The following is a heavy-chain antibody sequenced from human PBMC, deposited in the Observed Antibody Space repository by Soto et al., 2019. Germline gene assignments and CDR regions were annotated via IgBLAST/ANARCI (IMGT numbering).Heavy chain of an antibody. V-gene: IGHV3-33*01. CDR2: IWYDGSNK. CDR1: GFTFSSYG. D-gene: IGHD3-9*01. J-gene: IGHJ6*02. Sequence: PGGSLRLSCAASGFTFSSYGVHWVRQAPGKGLEWVAVIWYDGSNKYYADSVKGRFTISRDNSKNTLYLQMNSLRAEDTAVYYCARGYRITIFPMDVWGQGTTVTVSS. CDR3: ARGYRITIFPMDV.